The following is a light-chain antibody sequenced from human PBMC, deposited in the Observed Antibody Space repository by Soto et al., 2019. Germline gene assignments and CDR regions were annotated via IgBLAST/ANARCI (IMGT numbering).Light chain of an antibody. CDR3: SAYAGTAYV. CDR1: SSDVGGYNY. Sequence: QSVLTQPPSASGSPGQSVTISCTGTSSDVGGYNYVSWYQQHPGKVPKLMIYEVTKRPSGVPDRFSGSKSGNTASLTVSGLQTEDEADYYCSAYAGTAYVFGTGTKLTV. J-gene: IGLJ1*01. V-gene: IGLV2-8*01. CDR2: EVT.